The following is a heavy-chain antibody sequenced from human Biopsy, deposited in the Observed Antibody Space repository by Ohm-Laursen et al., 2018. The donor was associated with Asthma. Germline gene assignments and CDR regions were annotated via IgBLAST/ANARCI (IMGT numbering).Heavy chain of an antibody. D-gene: IGHD2-2*01. CDR2: INSVFGTT. Sequence: AASVKVSCKSLGGTFNTYVIGWVRQAPGQGLEWMGGINSVFGTTTYPQKFQDRVTITADDSTSTVYMELNSLRSEDTAVYYCARKAGSCISRTCYSLDFWGQGTLVTVSS. V-gene: IGHV1-69*13. CDR3: ARKAGSCISRTCYSLDF. J-gene: IGHJ4*02. CDR1: GGTFNTYV.